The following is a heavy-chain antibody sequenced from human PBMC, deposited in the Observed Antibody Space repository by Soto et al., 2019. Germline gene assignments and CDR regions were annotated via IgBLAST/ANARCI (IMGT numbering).Heavy chain of an antibody. D-gene: IGHD2-2*02. V-gene: IGHV4-39*01. CDR2: IYYSGST. Sequence: SETLSLTCTVSGGSISSSSYYWGWIRQPPGKGLEWIGSIYYSGSTYYNPSLKSRVTISVDTSKNQFSLKLSSVTAADTAVYYCATTTAILKYYFDYWGQGTLVTVSS. CDR3: ATTTAILKYYFDY. CDR1: GGSISSSSYY. J-gene: IGHJ4*02.